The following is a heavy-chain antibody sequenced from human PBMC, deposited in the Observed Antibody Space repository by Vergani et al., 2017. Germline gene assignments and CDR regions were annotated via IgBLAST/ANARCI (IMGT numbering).Heavy chain of an antibody. D-gene: IGHD2-21*01. CDR2: IYTSGST. Sequence: QVQLPESGPGLVKPSETLSLTCTVSGGSLSSYYWSWIRQPAGKGLEWIGRIYTSGSTNYNPSLKSRVTMSVDTSKNQFSLKLSSVTAADTAVYYCARESVDYADLFPDYWGQGTLVTVSS. V-gene: IGHV4-4*07. CDR3: ARESVDYADLFPDY. CDR1: GGSLSSYY. J-gene: IGHJ4*02.